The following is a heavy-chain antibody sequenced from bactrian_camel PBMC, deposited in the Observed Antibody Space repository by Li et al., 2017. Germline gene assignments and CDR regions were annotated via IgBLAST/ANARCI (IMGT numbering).Heavy chain of an antibody. Sequence: VQLVESGGGSALAGGSVRLSCAASGYTFNTYSWLRQAPGKEREGVVVLGGDGVTTYADSVKGRFTISKDNAKNTLYLQMNSLKSEDTALYYCGTRIPDLSHATRTLFDSENHQYNFWGQGTQVTVS. CDR1: GYTFNTY. V-gene: IGHV3S67*01. CDR3: GTRIPDLSHATRTLFDSENHQYNF. J-gene: IGHJ4*01. CDR2: LGGDGVT. D-gene: IGHD4*01.